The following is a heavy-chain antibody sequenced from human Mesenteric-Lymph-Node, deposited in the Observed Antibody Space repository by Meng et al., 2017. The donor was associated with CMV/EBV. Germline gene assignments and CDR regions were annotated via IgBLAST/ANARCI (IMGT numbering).Heavy chain of an antibody. D-gene: IGHD6-6*01. CDR3: ARALWEQLPFGP. CDR1: GYSISSGYY. V-gene: IGHV4-38-2*02. CDR2: IYHSGST. J-gene: IGHJ5*02. Sequence: GSLRLSCTVSGYSISSGYYWGWIRQPPGKGLEWIGSIYHSGSTYYNPSLKSRVTISVDTSKNQFSLKLSSVTAADTAVYYCARALWEQLPFGPWGQGTLVTVSS.